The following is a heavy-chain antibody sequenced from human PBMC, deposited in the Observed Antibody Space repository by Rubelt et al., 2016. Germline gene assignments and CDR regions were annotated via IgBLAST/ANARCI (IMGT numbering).Heavy chain of an antibody. CDR2: IYWDDDS. D-gene: IGHD3-3*02. CDR1: GFSLSTSGVG. Sequence: QITLKESGPTLVKPTQTLTLTCTFSGFSLSTSGVGVGWFRQPPGEALEWLALIYWDDDSKYSPSLKSRLAITKDTSKNQVVLTMTNMDPVDTATYYCAHYKATIRGNWFDPWGQGTLVTVSP. CDR3: AHYKATIRGNWFDP. J-gene: IGHJ5*02. V-gene: IGHV2-5*02.